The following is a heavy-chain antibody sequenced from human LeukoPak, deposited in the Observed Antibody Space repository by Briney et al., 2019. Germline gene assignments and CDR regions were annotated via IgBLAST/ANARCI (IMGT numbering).Heavy chain of an antibody. D-gene: IGHD3-22*01. V-gene: IGHV3-23*01. CDR1: GFTFSSYW. CDR3: AKDHEVTMIVVVKDYFDY. Sequence: GGSLRLSCGASGFTFSSYWMSWVRQAPGKGLEWVSAISGSGGSTYYADSVKGRFTISRDNSKNTLYLQMNSLRAEDTAVYYCAKDHEVTMIVVVKDYFDYWGQGTLVTVSS. CDR2: ISGSGGST. J-gene: IGHJ4*02.